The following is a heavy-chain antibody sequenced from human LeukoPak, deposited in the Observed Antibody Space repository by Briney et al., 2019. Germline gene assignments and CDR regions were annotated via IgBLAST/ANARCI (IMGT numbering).Heavy chain of an antibody. CDR3: AKDSGSWYFGAFDI. Sequence: GRSLRLSCAASGFTFDDYAIHWVRQAPGKGLEWVSGISWNSGSIGYADSVKGRFTISRDNAKNSLYLQMNSLRAEDKALYYCAKDSGSWYFGAFDIWDQGTMVTVSS. J-gene: IGHJ3*02. D-gene: IGHD6-13*01. CDR2: ISWNSGSI. CDR1: GFTFDDYA. V-gene: IGHV3-9*01.